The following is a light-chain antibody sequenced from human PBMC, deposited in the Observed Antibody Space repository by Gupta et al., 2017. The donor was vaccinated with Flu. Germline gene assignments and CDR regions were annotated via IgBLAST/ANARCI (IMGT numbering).Light chain of an antibody. Sequence: DIQMTQSPSSLSASVGDRVTITCRASQSISSYLNWYQQKPGKAPKLLIYAASRLQSGVPSRFSGSGAGTDFTLTSSRLQPEDCATYYWQQSYSHITFGQGTRLEIK. V-gene: IGKV1-39*01. J-gene: IGKJ5*01. CDR2: AAS. CDR3: QQSYSHIT. CDR1: QSISSY.